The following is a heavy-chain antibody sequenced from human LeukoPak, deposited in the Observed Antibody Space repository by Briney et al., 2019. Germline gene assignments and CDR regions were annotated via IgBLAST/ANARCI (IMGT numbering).Heavy chain of an antibody. Sequence: SETLSLTCTVSSGSISTSNYYWGWVRQPPGKALEWIGNIFYSGSTYYSPSLKSRVTISLDTSRNQFSLKLNSVTAADTAVYYCATTAPAGYAEWPFDYWGQGTLVTVSS. J-gene: IGHJ4*02. D-gene: IGHD5-12*01. CDR3: ATTAPAGYAEWPFDY. V-gene: IGHV4-39*07. CDR2: IFYSGST. CDR1: SGSISTSNYY.